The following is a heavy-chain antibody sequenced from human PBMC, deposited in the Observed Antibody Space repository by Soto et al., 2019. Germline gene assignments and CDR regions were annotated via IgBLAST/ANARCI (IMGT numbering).Heavy chain of an antibody. CDR3: ARANSSTWYKLEYKWFDP. V-gene: IGHV4-59*01. D-gene: IGHD6-13*01. CDR1: GASINDFY. J-gene: IGHJ5*02. Sequence: SETLSLTCTVSGASINDFYGSWIRQTPGKGLEWVGFMYYSETTKYNPSLKGRVNMSLDTSKNQVSLHLESVTAADTAVYYCARANSSTWYKLEYKWFDPWGQGTQVTVSS. CDR2: MYYSETT.